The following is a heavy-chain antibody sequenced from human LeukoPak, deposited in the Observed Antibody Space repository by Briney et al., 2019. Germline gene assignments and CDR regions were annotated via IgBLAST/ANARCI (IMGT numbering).Heavy chain of an antibody. D-gene: IGHD1-26*01. CDR2: VSTYNGNT. V-gene: IGHV1-18*04. CDR1: GDTFTNYY. J-gene: IGHJ4*02. Sequence: ASVKVSCKASGDTFTNYYMHWVRQAPGQGLEWVGWVSTYNGNTDYAQTVQGRVAMTTDTSTNTAYMDLRSLRPDDTAVYYCARPHSLGGSFYVFDYWGQGTLITVSS. CDR3: ARPHSLGGSFYVFDY.